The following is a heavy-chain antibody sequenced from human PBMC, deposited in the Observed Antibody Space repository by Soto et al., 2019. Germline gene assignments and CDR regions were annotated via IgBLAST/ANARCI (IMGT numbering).Heavy chain of an antibody. CDR2: IYSGGST. D-gene: IGHD2-21*01. CDR3: AREGHSHNYYYFGMDV. V-gene: IGHV3-66*01. J-gene: IGHJ6*02. CDR1: GFTVSSNY. Sequence: EVQLVESGGGLVQPGGSLRLSCAASGFTVSSNYMSWVRQAPGKGLEWVSVIYSGGSTYYADSVKGRFTISRDNSKNTLYLQMNSLRAEDTAVYYCAREGHSHNYYYFGMDVWGQGTTVTASS.